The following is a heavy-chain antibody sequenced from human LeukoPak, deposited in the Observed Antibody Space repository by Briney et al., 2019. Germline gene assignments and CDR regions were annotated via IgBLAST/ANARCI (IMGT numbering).Heavy chain of an antibody. CDR3: ARDDPLGY. CDR2: IYTSGST. CDR1: GGSISSGSYY. V-gene: IGHV4-61*02. Sequence: SETLSLTCTVSGGSISSGSYYWSWIRQPAGKGLEWLGRIYTSGSTNYNPSLKSRVTISVDTSKNQFSLKLSSVTAADTAVYYCARDDPLGYWGQGTLVTVSS. J-gene: IGHJ4*02.